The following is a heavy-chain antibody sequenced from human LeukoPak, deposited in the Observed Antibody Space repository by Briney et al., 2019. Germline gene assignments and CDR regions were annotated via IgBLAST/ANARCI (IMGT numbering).Heavy chain of an antibody. V-gene: IGHV4-61*02. CDR2: IYTSGST. J-gene: IGHJ5*02. D-gene: IGHD3-22*01. Sequence: SETLSLTCTVSGGSISSGSYYWSWIRQPAGKGLEWIGRIYTSGSTYYNPSLKSRVTISVDTSKNQFSLKLSSVTAADTAVYYCARDQAMISMGYNWFDPWGQGTLVTVSS. CDR1: GGSISSGSYY. CDR3: ARDQAMISMGYNWFDP.